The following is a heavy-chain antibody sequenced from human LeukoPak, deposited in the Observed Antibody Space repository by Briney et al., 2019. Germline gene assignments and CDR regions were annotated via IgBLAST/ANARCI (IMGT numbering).Heavy chain of an antibody. CDR1: GFTFSSFA. Sequence: PGGSLRLSCAASGFTFSSFAMSWVRQAPGKGLEWVSVISDNGGKTYYPDSVKGRFTVSRDNSKSILYLQMNSLSVEDTAVYYCTKALFGSGWYDHWGQGTLVTVSS. D-gene: IGHD6-19*01. J-gene: IGHJ5*02. CDR3: TKALFGSGWYDH. CDR2: ISDNGGKT. V-gene: IGHV3-23*01.